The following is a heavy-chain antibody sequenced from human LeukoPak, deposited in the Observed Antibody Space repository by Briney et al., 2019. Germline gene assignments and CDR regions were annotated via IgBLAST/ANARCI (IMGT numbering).Heavy chain of an antibody. CDR1: GYTLTSYG. CDR2: TNTYNGNT. CDR3: VRVSSSRGKLDAFDI. D-gene: IGHD6-6*01. J-gene: IGHJ3*02. Sequence: VASVKVSCKASGYTLTSYGISWVRQAPGQELVCMGWTNTYNGNTNYAQNLQGRVTMTIDTSTNTAYMELRSLRSDDTAVYYCVRVSSSRGKLDAFDIWGQGTMVTVSS. V-gene: IGHV1-18*01.